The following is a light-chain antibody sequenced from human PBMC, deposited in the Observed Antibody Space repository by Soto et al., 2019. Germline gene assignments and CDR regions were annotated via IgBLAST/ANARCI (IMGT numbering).Light chain of an antibody. V-gene: IGLV2-14*01. CDR2: DVT. CDR1: SSDVGSYDH. Sequence: QSSLTQPASVSGSPGQSVTISCSGTSSDVGSYDHVAWYQQYPGKTPKLMIYDVTNRPPGVSSRFSGSKSGNTASLTISGLQAEDEDDDYCISSTGSSTSYVFGSGTKVTVL. J-gene: IGLJ1*01. CDR3: ISSTGSSTSYV.